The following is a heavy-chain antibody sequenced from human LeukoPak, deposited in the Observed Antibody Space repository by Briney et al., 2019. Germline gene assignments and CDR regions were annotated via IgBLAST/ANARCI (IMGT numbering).Heavy chain of an antibody. CDR2: INTNTGNP. V-gene: IGHV7-4-1*02. CDR1: GYTFTTYP. D-gene: IGHD3-10*01. CDR3: ATCGENDAFDF. J-gene: IGHJ3*01. Sequence: ASVKVSCKASGYTFTTYPMNWVRQAPGQGLEWMGWINTNTGNPTYAQGFTGRFVFSLDTSVSTAYLQISSLKAEDTAVYYCATCGENDAFDFWGQGTMVTVSS.